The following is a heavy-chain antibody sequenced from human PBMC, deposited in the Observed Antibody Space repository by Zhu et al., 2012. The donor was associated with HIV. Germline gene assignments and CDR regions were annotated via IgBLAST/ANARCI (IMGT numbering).Heavy chain of an antibody. D-gene: IGHD3-10*01. J-gene: IGHJ4*02. Sequence: QVQVQESGPGPVTPSETLSLTCSVSGDSISSSNYYWGWIRQPPGKGLEWIASIFYTGSAYYNPSLKSRVTISKDTSKNQLSLKLTSVTAADTASYHCAKFDSRSHRAYWGQGTLLTVSS. CDR1: GDSISSSNYY. CDR3: AKFDSRSHRAY. CDR2: IFYTGSA. V-gene: IGHV4-39*07.